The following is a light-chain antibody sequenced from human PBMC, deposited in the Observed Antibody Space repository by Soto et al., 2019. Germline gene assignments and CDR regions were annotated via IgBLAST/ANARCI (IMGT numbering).Light chain of an antibody. CDR2: SNN. V-gene: IGLV1-44*01. Sequence: QAVVTQPASASGTPGQRVTISCSGSSSDIGINTVNWFQQLPGTAPKLLIYSNNHRPSGVPERFSGSKSGTSASLAISGLQSEDEADYYCAAWDDYLNGVVFGGGTKLTVL. CDR3: AAWDDYLNGVV. CDR1: SSDIGINT. J-gene: IGLJ2*01.